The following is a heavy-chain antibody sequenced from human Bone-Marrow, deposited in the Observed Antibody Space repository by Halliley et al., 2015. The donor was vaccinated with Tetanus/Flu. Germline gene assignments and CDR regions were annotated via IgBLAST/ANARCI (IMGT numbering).Heavy chain of an antibody. CDR2: IYPGDSDT. CDR3: ERVEFGSTKGDQGGRDV. Sequence: QLVQSGAEVKKPGESLKIFCKGSGYSFTRDWIGWVRQMPGKGLEWMGIIYPGDSDTRYSPSFQGQVTISADKSINTAYLQWSSRKASETARYYCERVEFGSTKGDQGGRDVWGQGTTVTVSS. CDR1: GYSFTRDW. V-gene: IGHV5-51*01. J-gene: IGHJ6*02. D-gene: IGHD3-10*01.